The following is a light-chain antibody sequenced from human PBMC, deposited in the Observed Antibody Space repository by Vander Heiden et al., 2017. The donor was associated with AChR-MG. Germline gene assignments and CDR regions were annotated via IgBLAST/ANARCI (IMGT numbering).Light chain of an antibody. CDR2: AAS. CDR3: QQRYSTSEHT. Sequence: IQMTQPSSSLSASVGDRVAITCRASRGISSYLNWCQQKPGKDPKLLIYAASTLQRGVPSRFSGSGSGTEFTLTISSLQPEDFATYYCQQRYSTSEHTFGQGTKVEIK. V-gene: IGKV1-39*01. J-gene: IGKJ4*01. CDR1: RGISSY.